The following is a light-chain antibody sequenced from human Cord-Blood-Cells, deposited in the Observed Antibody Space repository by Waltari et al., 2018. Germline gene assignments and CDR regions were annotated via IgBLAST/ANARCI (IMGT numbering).Light chain of an antibody. Sequence: QSALTQPASVSGSPGQSITISCTGTSSDVGGYNYVSWYQQHPGKATKLMIYDVSNRPSGLSNRFSGSKSGNTASLTISGLQAEDEADYYCSSYTSSSTLYVFGTGTKVTVL. CDR2: DVS. J-gene: IGLJ1*01. V-gene: IGLV2-14*01. CDR3: SSYTSSSTLYV. CDR1: SSDVGGYNY.